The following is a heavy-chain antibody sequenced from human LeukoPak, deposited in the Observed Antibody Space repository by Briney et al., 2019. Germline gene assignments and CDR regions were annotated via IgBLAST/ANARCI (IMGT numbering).Heavy chain of an antibody. CDR1: GGSMSSYS. D-gene: IGHD4-11*01. V-gene: IGHV4-59*01. J-gene: IGHJ4*02. CDR2: IHYSGST. Sequence: PSETLSLTCTVSGGSMSSYSWSWIRQPPGKGLEWIGYIHYSGSTTYNPSLKSRVTISVDTSKNQFSLRLSSVIAADTAVYYCARVWQPYSNYHFDHWGQGTLVTVSS. CDR3: ARVWQPYSNYHFDH.